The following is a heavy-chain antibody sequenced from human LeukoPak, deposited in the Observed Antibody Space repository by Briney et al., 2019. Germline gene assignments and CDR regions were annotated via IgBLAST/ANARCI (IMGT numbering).Heavy chain of an antibody. CDR3: ARSMIRGVTYYFDY. Sequence: ASVTVSCKASGYTFTSYYMHWVGQAPGQGLEWMGIINPSGGSTSYAQKFQGRVTMTRDTSTSTVYMELSSLRSEDTAVHYCARSMIRGVTYYFDYWGQGTLVTVSS. CDR2: INPSGGST. V-gene: IGHV1-46*01. D-gene: IGHD3-10*01. CDR1: GYTFTSYY. J-gene: IGHJ4*02.